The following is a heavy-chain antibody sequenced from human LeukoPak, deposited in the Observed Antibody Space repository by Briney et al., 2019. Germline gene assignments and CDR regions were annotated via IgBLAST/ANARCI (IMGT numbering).Heavy chain of an antibody. D-gene: IGHD3-3*01. J-gene: IGHJ2*01. CDR2: TYYTGST. CDR1: GGSISSSSYY. Sequence: SETLSLTCTVSGGSISSSSYYWGWIRQPPGKGLEWIGNTYYTGSTYYNPSLKSRVTISVDTSKNQFSLKLSSVTAADTAVYYCARVSGYDFWSGPDWYFDLWGRGTLVTVSS. CDR3: ARVSGYDFWSGPDWYFDL. V-gene: IGHV4-39*07.